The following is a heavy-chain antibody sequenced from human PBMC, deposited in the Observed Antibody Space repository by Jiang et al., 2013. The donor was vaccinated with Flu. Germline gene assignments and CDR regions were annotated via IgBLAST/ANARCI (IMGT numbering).Heavy chain of an antibody. CDR1: GFTFSSYG. J-gene: IGHJ6*01. CDR2: ISFDGRKT. Sequence: VQLVESGGGVVQPGRSLRLSCATSGFTFSSYGMHWVRQAPGKGLEWVALISFDGRKTYHANSVKGRFSISRDNLKNTLYLQMSSLRADDTAVYYCARERSRWG. CDR3: ARERSR. V-gene: IGHV3-33*01. D-gene: IGHD6-13*01.